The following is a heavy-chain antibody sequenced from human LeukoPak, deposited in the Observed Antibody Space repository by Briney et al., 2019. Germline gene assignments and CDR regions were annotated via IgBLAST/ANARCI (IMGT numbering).Heavy chain of an antibody. J-gene: IGHJ3*02. D-gene: IGHD1-26*01. CDR1: GFTFGDYA. CDR3: AKGVGATFDAFDI. CDR2: ISWNSGSI. Sequence: GGSLRLSCAAPGFTFGDYAMYWVRQAPGKVLEWVSGISWNSGSIGYADSVKGRFTISRDNAKNSLYLQMNSLRAEDTALYYCAKGVGATFDAFDIWGQGTMVTVSS. V-gene: IGHV3-9*01.